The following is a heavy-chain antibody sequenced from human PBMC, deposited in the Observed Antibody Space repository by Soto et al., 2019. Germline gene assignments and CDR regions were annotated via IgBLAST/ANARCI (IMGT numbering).Heavy chain of an antibody. V-gene: IGHV4-39*01. CDR3: AIPYYGSGSYHHYGMDV. CDR1: GGSISSSSYY. CDR2: IYYSGST. J-gene: IGHJ6*02. Sequence: PSETLSLTCTVSGGSISSSSYYWGWIRQPPGKGLEWIGSIYYSGSTYYNPSLKSRVTISVDTSKNQFSLKLSSVTAADTAVYYCAIPYYGSGSYHHYGMDVWGQGTTVTVSS. D-gene: IGHD3-10*01.